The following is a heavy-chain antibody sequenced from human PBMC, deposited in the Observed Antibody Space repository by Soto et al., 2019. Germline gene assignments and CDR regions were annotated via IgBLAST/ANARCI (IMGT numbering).Heavy chain of an antibody. V-gene: IGHV1-2*02. CDR3: ARIRIEASVLDL. CDR2: INPYSGDT. D-gene: IGHD2-8*01. CDR1: GYTFTRYY. J-gene: IGHJ5*02. Sequence: QGQLVQSGSEVRKPGASVKVSCTTSGYTFTRYYIHWVRQAPGQGLERMGWINPYSGDTKYDQKFQGRVTLTRDTSTSTAYMELISLRSDDTADYYCARIRIEASVLDLWGQGTLVTASS.